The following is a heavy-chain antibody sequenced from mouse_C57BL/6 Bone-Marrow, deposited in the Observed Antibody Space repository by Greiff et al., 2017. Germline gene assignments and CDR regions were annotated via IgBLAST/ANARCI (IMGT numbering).Heavy chain of an antibody. CDR3: TRPFSTTVVAYYFDY. Sequence: EVQLQQSGTVLARPGASVKMSCKTSGYTFTSYWMHWVKQRPGQGLEWIGAIYPGNSDTSYNQKFTGKAKLTAVTSASTAYMELSSLTNEDSAVYYCTRPFSTTVVAYYFDYWGQGTTLTVSS. J-gene: IGHJ2*01. CDR2: IYPGNSDT. D-gene: IGHD1-1*01. CDR1: GYTFTSYW. V-gene: IGHV1-5*01.